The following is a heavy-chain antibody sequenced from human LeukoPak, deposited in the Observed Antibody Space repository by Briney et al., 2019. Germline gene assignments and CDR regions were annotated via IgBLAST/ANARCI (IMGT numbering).Heavy chain of an antibody. CDR1: GFTFGDYA. CDR3: TRDRAYGPYAYVWGSRNYYGMDV. CDR2: IRSKAYGGTT. Sequence: GGSLRLSCTASGFTFGDYAMSWVRQAPGKGLEWVGFIRSKAYGGTTEYAASVKGRFTISRDDSKSIAYLQMNSLKTEDTAVYYCTRDRAYGPYAYVWGSRNYYGMDVWGKGTTVTVSS. J-gene: IGHJ6*04. D-gene: IGHD3-16*01. V-gene: IGHV3-49*04.